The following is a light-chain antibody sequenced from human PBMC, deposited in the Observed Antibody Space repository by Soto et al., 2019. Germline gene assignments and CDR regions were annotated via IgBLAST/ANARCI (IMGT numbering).Light chain of an antibody. Sequence: QSVLTQSPSASASLGASVKLTCTLSSGHSAYAVAWYQQQPQKGPRYLMTLNSDGSHTKGDGIPYRFSGSNSGADRYLTISSLQSDDEADYYCQTWGTGIAVFGGGTQLTVL. J-gene: IGLJ2*01. V-gene: IGLV4-69*01. CDR2: LNSDGSH. CDR3: QTWGTGIAV. CDR1: SGHSAYA.